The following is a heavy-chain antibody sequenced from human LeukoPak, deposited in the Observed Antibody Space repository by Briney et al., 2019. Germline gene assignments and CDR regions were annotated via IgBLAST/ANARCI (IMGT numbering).Heavy chain of an antibody. CDR3: ARGTLKAAATDFDY. J-gene: IGHJ4*02. CDR2: INWNGGST. V-gene: IGHV3-20*04. Sequence: GGSLRLSCAASGFTFDDYGMSRVRQAPRKGLEWVSGINWNGGSTGYPDSVTGRFTISRDNAKNSLYLQMNSLRAEDTALYYCARGTLKAAATDFDYWGQGTLVTVSS. D-gene: IGHD6-13*01. CDR1: GFTFDDYG.